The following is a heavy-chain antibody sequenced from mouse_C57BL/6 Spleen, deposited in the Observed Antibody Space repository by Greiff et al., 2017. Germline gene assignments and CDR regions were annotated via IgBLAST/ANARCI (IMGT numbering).Heavy chain of an antibody. D-gene: IGHD2-4*01. CDR3: ARTGITTYFDV. J-gene: IGHJ1*03. CDR1: GFTFSDYG. Sequence: EVQVVESGGGLVKPGGSLKLSCAASGFTFSDYGMHWVRQAPEKGLEWVAYISSGSSTIYYADTVKGRFTISRDNAKNTLFLQMTSLRSEETAMYYCARTGITTYFDVWGTGTTVTVSS. V-gene: IGHV5-17*01. CDR2: ISSGSSTI.